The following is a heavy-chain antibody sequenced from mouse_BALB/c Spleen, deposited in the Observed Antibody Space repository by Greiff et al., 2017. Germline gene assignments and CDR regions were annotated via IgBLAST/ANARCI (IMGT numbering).Heavy chain of an antibody. CDR1: GYTFTNYW. CDR3: TGDYYGKDY. CDR2: INPSTSYT. D-gene: IGHD2-1*01. Sequence: VQLQQSGAELAKPGASVKMSCKASGYTFTNYWMHWVKQRPGQGLEWVGYINPSTSYTEYNQKFKDKATLTADKSSSTAYMQLSSLTSEDSAVYYCTGDYYGKDYWGQGTTLTVSS. V-gene: IGHV1-7*01. J-gene: IGHJ2*01.